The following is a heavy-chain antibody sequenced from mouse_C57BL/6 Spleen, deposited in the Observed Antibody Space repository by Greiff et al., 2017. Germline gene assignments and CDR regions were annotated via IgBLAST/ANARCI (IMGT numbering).Heavy chain of an antibody. Sequence: QVQLQQPGAELVRPGTSVKLSCKASGYTFTSYWMHWVKQRPGQGLEWIGVIDPSDSYTNYNQKFKGKATLTVDTSSSTAYMQLSSLTSEDSAVYYCARRRSIYYDLFDYWGQGTTLTVSS. CDR1: GYTFTSYW. J-gene: IGHJ2*01. V-gene: IGHV1-59*01. CDR3: ARRRSIYYDLFDY. CDR2: IDPSDSYT. D-gene: IGHD2-4*01.